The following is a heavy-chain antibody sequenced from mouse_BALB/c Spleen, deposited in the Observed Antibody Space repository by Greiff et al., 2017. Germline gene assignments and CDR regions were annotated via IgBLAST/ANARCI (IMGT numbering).Heavy chain of an antibody. D-gene: IGHD2-10*02. CDR2: ISSGGST. CDR3: ARGGGMSYYYDY. Sequence: EVQLVESGGGLVKPGGSLKLSCAASGFTFSSYAMSWVRQTPEKRLEWVASISSGGSTYYPDSVKGRFTISRDNARNILYLQMSSLRSEDTAVYYCARGGGMSYYYDYWGQSTTRTGPS. J-gene: IGHJ2*01. CDR1: GFTFSSYA. V-gene: IGHV5-6-5*01.